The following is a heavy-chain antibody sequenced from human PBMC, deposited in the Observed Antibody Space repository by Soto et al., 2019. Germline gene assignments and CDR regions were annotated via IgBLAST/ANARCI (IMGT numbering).Heavy chain of an antibody. CDR1: GGSISSYY. Sequence: KPXATLSLTCTVSGGSISSYYWSWIRQPPGKGLEWIGYIYYSGSTNYNPSLKSRVTISVDTSKNQFSLKLSSVTAADTAVYYCARGGAVAVNVFDYWGQGTLVTVSS. CDR3: ARGGAVAVNVFDY. CDR2: IYYSGST. D-gene: IGHD6-19*01. V-gene: IGHV4-59*01. J-gene: IGHJ4*02.